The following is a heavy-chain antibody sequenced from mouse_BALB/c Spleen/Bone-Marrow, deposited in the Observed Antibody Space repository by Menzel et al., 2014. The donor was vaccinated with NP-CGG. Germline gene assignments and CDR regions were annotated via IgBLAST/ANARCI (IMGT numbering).Heavy chain of an antibody. Sequence: EVQGVESGAELVKPGASVKLSCTASGFNIKDTYMHWVKQRPEQGLEWIGRIDPANGNTKYDPKFQGKATITADTSSNTAYLQRSSLTSEDTAVYYCARIHYYGRAWFAYWGQGTLSLSLQ. CDR1: GFNIKDTY. V-gene: IGHV14-3*02. D-gene: IGHD1-2*01. CDR3: ARIHYYGRAWFAY. CDR2: IDPANGNT. J-gene: IGHJ3*01.